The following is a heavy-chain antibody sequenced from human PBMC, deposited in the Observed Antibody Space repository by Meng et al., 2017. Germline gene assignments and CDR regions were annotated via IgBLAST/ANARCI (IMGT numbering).Heavy chain of an antibody. CDR2: INPSGGST. CDR3: ARGYTHIVVVTAIRAWFDP. D-gene: IGHD2-21*02. Sequence: SVKVSCKASGYTFTSYYMHWVRQAPGQGLEWMGIINPSGGSTSYAQKFQGRVTMTRDTSTSTVYMELSSLRSEDTAVYYCARGYTHIVVVTAIRAWFDPWGQGTLVTVSS. J-gene: IGHJ5*02. CDR1: GYTFTSYY. V-gene: IGHV1-46*01.